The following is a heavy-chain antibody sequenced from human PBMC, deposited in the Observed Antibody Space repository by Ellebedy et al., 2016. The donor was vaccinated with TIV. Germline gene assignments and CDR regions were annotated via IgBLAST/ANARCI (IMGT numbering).Heavy chain of an antibody. J-gene: IGHJ5*02. CDR2: IFHSGTT. Sequence: MPGGSLRLSCTVSGGSISSSSYYRAWLRQPPGKGLDWLGTIFHSGTTYKSPALSSRGSMSVDTSRNQFSLDLKSVTAADTAVYYCARHLRYSDWRILDLWGPGILVAVSS. D-gene: IGHD3-9*01. CDR3: ARHLRYSDWRILDL. V-gene: IGHV4-39*01. CDR1: GGSISSSSYY.